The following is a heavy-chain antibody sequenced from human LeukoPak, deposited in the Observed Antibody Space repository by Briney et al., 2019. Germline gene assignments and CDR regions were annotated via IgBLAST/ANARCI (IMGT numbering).Heavy chain of an antibody. Sequence: PGGSLRLSCAASGFTFSTNWMTWVRQAPGKGLEWVANINQYGNEKYYVDSVKGRFTVSRDNAKNSLYLQINSPRAEDSAVYFCARVGLITNDYWGQGTLVTVSS. J-gene: IGHJ4*02. CDR1: GFTFSTNW. D-gene: IGHD3-22*01. CDR3: ARVGLITNDY. V-gene: IGHV3-7*01. CDR2: INQYGNEK.